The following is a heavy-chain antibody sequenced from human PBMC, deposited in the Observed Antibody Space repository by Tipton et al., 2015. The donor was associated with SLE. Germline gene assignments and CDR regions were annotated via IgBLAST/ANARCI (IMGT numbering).Heavy chain of an antibody. V-gene: IGHV4-59*01. CDR3: ARDLSGAHYDL. CDR2: IYYSGNT. Sequence: TLSLTCTVSGGSISSYYWSWIRLPPGKGLEWIGCIYYSGNTNYNPSLKSRVTISVDTSKNQFSLNLSSVTAADTAVCYCARDLSGAHYDLWGRGTLVTVSS. D-gene: IGHD3-3*01. J-gene: IGHJ2*01. CDR1: GGSISSYY.